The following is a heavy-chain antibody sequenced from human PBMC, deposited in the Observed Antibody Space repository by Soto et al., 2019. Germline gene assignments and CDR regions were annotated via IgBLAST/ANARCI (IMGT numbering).Heavy chain of an antibody. Sequence: XVTLSCAASGATFRRSPISWVRQAPGQGLEWMGGIIPIFGTANYAQKFQGRVTITADESTSTAYMELSSLRSEDTAGYYCASAYDSSHNWFDLWGQGTRVTVSA. J-gene: IGHJ5*02. CDR2: IIPIFGTA. V-gene: IGHV1-69*13. CDR1: GATFRRSP. D-gene: IGHD3-22*01. CDR3: ASAYDSSHNWFDL.